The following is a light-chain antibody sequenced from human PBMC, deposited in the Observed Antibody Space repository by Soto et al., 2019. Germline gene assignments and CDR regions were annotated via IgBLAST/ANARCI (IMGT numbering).Light chain of an antibody. V-gene: IGKV3-15*01. Sequence: EIVMTHSPATLSVSPGERATLSCRASQSAYSNLAWYQQKPGQAPRLLIYGASTRATGIPARFSGSGSGTEFTLTISSLKSEDFAVYYWQQYNNWPLTFGGGSKVEIK. CDR3: QQYNNWPLT. CDR1: QSAYSN. CDR2: GAS. J-gene: IGKJ4*01.